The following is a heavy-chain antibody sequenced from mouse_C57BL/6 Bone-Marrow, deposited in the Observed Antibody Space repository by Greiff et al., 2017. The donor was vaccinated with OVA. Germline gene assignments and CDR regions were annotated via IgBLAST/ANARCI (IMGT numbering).Heavy chain of an antibody. CDR3: ARKLYYYGSSGYYYAMDY. CDR2: IWTGGGT. V-gene: IGHV2-9-1*01. CDR1: GFSLTSYA. J-gene: IGHJ4*01. Sequence: VKLVESGPGLVAPSQSLSITCTVSGFSLTSYAISWVRQPPGKGLEWLGVIWTGGGTNYNSALKSRLSISKDNSKSQVFLKMNSLQTDDTDRYYCARKLYYYGSSGYYYAMDYWGQGTSVTVSS. D-gene: IGHD1-1*01.